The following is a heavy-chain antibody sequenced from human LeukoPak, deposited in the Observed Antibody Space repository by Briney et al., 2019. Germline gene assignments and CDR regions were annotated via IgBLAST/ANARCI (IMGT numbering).Heavy chain of an antibody. Sequence: VASVKVSCKASGYTFTSYYMHWVRQAPGQGLEWMGIINPSGGSTSYAQKFQGRVTMTTDTSTNTAYMELRSLRSDDTAVYYCARSFPASDFWSGLARYYHFYMDVWGKGTTVTVSS. D-gene: IGHD3-3*01. V-gene: IGHV1-46*01. CDR2: INPSGGST. CDR3: ARSFPASDFWSGLARYYHFYMDV. CDR1: GYTFTSYY. J-gene: IGHJ6*03.